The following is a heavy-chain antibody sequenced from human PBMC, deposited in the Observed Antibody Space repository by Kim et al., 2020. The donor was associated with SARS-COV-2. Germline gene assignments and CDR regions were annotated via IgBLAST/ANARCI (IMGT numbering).Heavy chain of an antibody. CDR1: GLTFSKYW. J-gene: IGHJ4*02. Sequence: GGSLRLSCAASGLTFSKYWMIWVRQAPRKGLEWVANIIQDGSEKRYVDSVEGRFAISRDNGKNSVFLQMNSLRPDDTAVYYCAAVSWNGAGHWGQGTLVTVSS. D-gene: IGHD1-1*01. CDR2: IIQDGSEK. CDR3: AAVSWNGAGH. V-gene: IGHV3-7*03.